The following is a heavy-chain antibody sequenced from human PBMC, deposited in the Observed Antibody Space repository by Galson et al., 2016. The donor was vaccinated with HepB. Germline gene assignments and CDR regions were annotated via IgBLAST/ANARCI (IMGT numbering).Heavy chain of an antibody. Sequence: SLRLSCAASGFPFSGYAMSWVRQAPGKGLEWISAISGGGRNTYYADSVKGRFTISRDNSKKTLYLQMNSLRAEDTAVYYCASHDYGDHYFGSWGQGTLVTFSS. CDR3: ASHDYGDHYFGS. J-gene: IGHJ4*02. CDR1: GFPFSGYA. CDR2: ISGGGRNT. D-gene: IGHD4-17*01. V-gene: IGHV3-23*01.